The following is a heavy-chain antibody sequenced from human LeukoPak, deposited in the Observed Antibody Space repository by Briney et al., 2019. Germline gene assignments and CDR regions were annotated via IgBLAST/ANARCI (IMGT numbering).Heavy chain of an antibody. D-gene: IGHD2-15*01. CDR2: FDPEDGET. Sequence: GASVKVSCKVSGYTLTELSMHWVRQAPGKGLEWMGGFDPEDGETTYAQKFQGRVTMTEDTSTDTAYMELSGLRSEDTAVYYCATIYCSGGSCYSRRHAFDIWGQGTMVTVSS. CDR1: GYTLTELS. J-gene: IGHJ3*02. CDR3: ATIYCSGGSCYSRRHAFDI. V-gene: IGHV1-24*01.